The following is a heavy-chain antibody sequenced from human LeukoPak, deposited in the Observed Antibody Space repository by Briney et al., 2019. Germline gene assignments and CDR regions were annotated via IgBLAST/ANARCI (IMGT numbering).Heavy chain of an antibody. CDR1: GYTFTSYA. D-gene: IGHD1-1*01. V-gene: IGHV1-69*13. J-gene: IGHJ4*02. CDR3: ARAESSGPERLVLVHFDY. CDR2: IIPIFGTA. Sequence: GASVKVSCKASGYTFTSYAISWVRQAPGQGLEWMGGIIPIFGTANYAQKFQGRVTITADESTSTAYMELSSLRSEDTAVYYCARAESSGPERLVLVHFDYWGQGTLVTVSS.